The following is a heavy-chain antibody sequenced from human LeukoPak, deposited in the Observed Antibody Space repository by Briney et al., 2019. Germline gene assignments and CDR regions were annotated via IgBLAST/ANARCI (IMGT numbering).Heavy chain of an antibody. CDR2: FNPSGGGT. J-gene: IGHJ4*02. Sequence: ASVKVSCKASGYTFSSYYLHWVRLAPGHGLEWMGKFNPSGGGTSYAQRFQGRVTMTRDTSTNTVYMELSSLRSEDTAVYYCARESPVGLEGLDYWGQGTLVTVSS. CDR1: GYTFSSYY. V-gene: IGHV1-46*01. D-gene: IGHD1-1*01. CDR3: ARESPVGLEGLDY.